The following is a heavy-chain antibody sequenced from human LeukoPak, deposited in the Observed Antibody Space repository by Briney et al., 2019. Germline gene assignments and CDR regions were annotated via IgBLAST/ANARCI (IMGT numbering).Heavy chain of an antibody. D-gene: IGHD2-21*01. V-gene: IGHV4-59*01. CDR2: IDDSGTT. CDR3: ATVYYGGYKYFDF. CDR1: RDSISRYY. Sequence: SETLSLTCTVSRDSISRYYWTWIRQPAAEGRAWIGYIDDSGTTNDNPSLKNRVTIAVDTSKNQFSLKLSSVTGADTAVYYCATVYYGGYKYFDFWGQGTLVTVSS. J-gene: IGHJ4*02.